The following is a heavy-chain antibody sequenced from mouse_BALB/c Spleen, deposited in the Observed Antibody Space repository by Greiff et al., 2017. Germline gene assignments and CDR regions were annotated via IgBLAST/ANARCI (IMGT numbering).Heavy chain of an antibody. CDR3: ARRAYGSSLYAMDY. CDR1: GYTFTDYA. J-gene: IGHJ4*01. CDR2: ISTYYGDA. V-gene: IGHV1S137*01. Sequence: VKLVESGAELVRPGVSVKISCKGSGYTFTDYAMHWVKQSHAKSLEWIGVISTYYGDASYNQKFKGKATMTVDKSSSTAYMELARLTSEDSAIYYCARRAYGSSLYAMDYWGQGTSVTVSS. D-gene: IGHD1-1*01.